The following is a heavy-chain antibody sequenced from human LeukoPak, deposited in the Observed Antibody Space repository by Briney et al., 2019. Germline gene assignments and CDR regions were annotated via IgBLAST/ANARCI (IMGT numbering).Heavy chain of an antibody. D-gene: IGHD5-24*01. CDR3: ARGARAGYNLEPFDY. V-gene: IGHV4-34*01. CDR1: GGSFSGYY. CDR2: IYHSGST. Sequence: PSETLSLTCAVYGGSFSGYYWSWIRQPPGKGLEWIGEIYHSGSTNSNPSLKSRVTISVDTSKNQFSLKLSSVTAADTAVYYCARGARAGYNLEPFDYWGQGTLVTVSS. J-gene: IGHJ4*02.